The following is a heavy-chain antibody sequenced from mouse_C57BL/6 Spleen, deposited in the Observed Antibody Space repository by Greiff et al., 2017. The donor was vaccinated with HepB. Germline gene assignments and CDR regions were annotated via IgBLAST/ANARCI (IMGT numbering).Heavy chain of an antibody. CDR1: GFSLTSYG. CDR3: ARNWVPYAMDY. CDR2: IWSGGST. Sequence: QVHVKQSGPGLVQPSQSLSITCTVSGFSLTSYGVHWVRQSPGKGLEWLGVIWSGGSTDYNAAFISRLSISKDNSKSQVFFKMNSLQADDTAIYYCARNWVPYAMDYWGQGTSVTVSS. V-gene: IGHV2-2*01. J-gene: IGHJ4*01. D-gene: IGHD2-14*01.